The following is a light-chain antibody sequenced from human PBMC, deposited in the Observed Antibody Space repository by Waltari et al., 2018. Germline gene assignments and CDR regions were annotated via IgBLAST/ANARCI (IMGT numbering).Light chain of an antibody. Sequence: SYELTQPPSVSVSPGQRARITRSGEEFAKQYAFWYRQKPGQAPELLIYKDTERPSGIPERVSASSSGTTVTLTITGVQPEDEADYYCQSADSTNTYWVFGGGTKLTVL. V-gene: IGLV3-25*03. J-gene: IGLJ2*01. CDR2: KDT. CDR3: QSADSTNTYWV. CDR1: EFAKQY.